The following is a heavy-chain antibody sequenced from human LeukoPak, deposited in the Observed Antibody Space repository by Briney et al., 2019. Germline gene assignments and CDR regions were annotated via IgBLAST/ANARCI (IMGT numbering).Heavy chain of an antibody. CDR3: ATDHEQWLVPHRY. Sequence: GRSLRLSCAASGFTFSSYGMHWVRQAPGKGLEWVAAIWYDGSIQYYADSVKGRFTISRDNSKNTLYLQMDSLRAEDTAVYYCATDHEQWLVPHRYWGQGTLVTVSS. D-gene: IGHD6-19*01. J-gene: IGHJ4*02. V-gene: IGHV3-33*01. CDR1: GFTFSSYG. CDR2: IWYDGSIQ.